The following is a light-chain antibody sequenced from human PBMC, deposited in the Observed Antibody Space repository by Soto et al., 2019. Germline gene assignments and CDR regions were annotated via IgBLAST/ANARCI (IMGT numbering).Light chain of an antibody. J-gene: IGKJ1*01. Sequence: EIVLTQSPGTLSFSPVERATLSCRASQSVSSSYLAWYQQKPGQAPRLLIYGASSRATGIPDRFSGSGSGTDFTLTISRLEPEDFAVYYCQQYGSSPTWKCGQGNKGAIK. CDR2: GAS. V-gene: IGKV3-20*01. CDR1: QSVSSSY. CDR3: QQYGSSPTWK.